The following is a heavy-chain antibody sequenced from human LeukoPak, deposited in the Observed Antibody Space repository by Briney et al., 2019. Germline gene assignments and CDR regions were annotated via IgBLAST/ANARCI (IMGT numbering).Heavy chain of an antibody. V-gene: IGHV3-30*02. Sequence: GGSLRLSCAASGFTFSSYGMHWVRQAPGKGLEWVAFIRYDGSNKYYADSVKGRFTISRDNSKNTLYLQMNSLRAEDTAVYYCAKDPEYCGGDCYGLYYYYYMDVWGKGTTVTVSS. CDR2: IRYDGSNK. CDR1: GFTFSSYG. CDR3: AKDPEYCGGDCYGLYYYYYMDV. D-gene: IGHD2-21*02. J-gene: IGHJ6*03.